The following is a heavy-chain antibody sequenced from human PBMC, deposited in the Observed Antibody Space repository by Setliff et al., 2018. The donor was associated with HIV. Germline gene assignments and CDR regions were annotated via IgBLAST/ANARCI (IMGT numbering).Heavy chain of an antibody. CDR2: IHYNEKT. Sequence: SETLSLTCTVSGGSASNSRYYWAWIRQPPGKGLEYIGSIHYNEKTYYNPSLKSRVTISTDTSKNQFSLRLNSVTAADTAVYYCARVRLRVPPSIFDYWGQGALVTVSS. CDR1: GGSASNSRYY. V-gene: IGHV4-39*07. CDR3: ARVRLRVPPSIFDY. D-gene: IGHD2-2*01. J-gene: IGHJ4*02.